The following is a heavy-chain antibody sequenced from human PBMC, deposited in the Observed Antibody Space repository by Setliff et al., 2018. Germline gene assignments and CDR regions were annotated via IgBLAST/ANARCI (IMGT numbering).Heavy chain of an antibody. CDR2: ISAYNGYI. D-gene: IGHD2-2*01. CDR1: GYTFSNYG. J-gene: IGHJ3*02. CDR3: ARAPGTVVVPASRSALDI. V-gene: IGHV1-18*01. Sequence: ASVKVSCKASGYTFSNYGISWVRQAPGQGLEWMGWISAYNGYIIYAQKLQGRVTMTTDTSTSTAYMEVRSLRSDDTAVYYCARAPGTVVVPASRSALDIWGQGTMVTVS.